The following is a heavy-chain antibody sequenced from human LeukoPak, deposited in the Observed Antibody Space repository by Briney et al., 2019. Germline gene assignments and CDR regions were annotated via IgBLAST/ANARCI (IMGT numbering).Heavy chain of an antibody. CDR2: ISSRGSPI. V-gene: IGHV3-11*01. J-gene: IGHJ4*02. CDR3: ARARGAIAVTGTPDY. Sequence: GGSLRLSCAASGFTFSDYYMNWIRQAPGKGLEWVSYISSRGSPIKYADSVKGRFTISRDNAKKSLYLQMNSLRAEDTAVYYCARARGAIAVTGTPDYWGQGTLVTVSS. CDR1: GFTFSDYY. D-gene: IGHD6-19*01.